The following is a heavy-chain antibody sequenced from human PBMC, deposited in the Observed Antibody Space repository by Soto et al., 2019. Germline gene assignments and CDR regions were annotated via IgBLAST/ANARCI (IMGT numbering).Heavy chain of an antibody. CDR1: GFIFSTYS. V-gene: IGHV3-23*01. Sequence: HPGGSLRLSCEASGFIFSTYSMTWVRQAPGKGLEWVAAISPSGDSTYYADSVKGRFTISRDNSKNTVFLQMNSLSADDTALYYCVKEPDVWGQGISVTVSS. CDR3: VKEPDV. CDR2: ISPSGDST. J-gene: IGHJ6*02.